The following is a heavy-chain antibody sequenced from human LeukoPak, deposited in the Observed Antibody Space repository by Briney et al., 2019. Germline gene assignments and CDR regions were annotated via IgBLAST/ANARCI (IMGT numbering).Heavy chain of an antibody. V-gene: IGHV4-39*07. Sequence: SETLSLTCSVSGDSISRSRYFWGWIRQPPGKGLDWIGSIYYSGSTYYNPSLKSRVTISVDTSKNQFSLKLSSVTAADTAVYYCARGLVATNIFDYWGQGTLVTVSS. D-gene: IGHD5-12*01. CDR3: ARGLVATNIFDY. CDR2: IYYSGST. J-gene: IGHJ4*02. CDR1: GDSISRSRYF.